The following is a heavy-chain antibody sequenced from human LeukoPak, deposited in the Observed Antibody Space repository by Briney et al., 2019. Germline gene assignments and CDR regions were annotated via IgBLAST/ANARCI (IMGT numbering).Heavy chain of an antibody. V-gene: IGHV3-23*01. CDR3: AMSRDILTGNNYSMDV. J-gene: IGHJ6*02. CDR2: ISGSGGST. Sequence: PGGPLRLSCAASGFTFSSYAMSWVRQAPGKGLEWVSAISGSGGSTYYADSVKGRFTISRDNSKNTLYLQMNSLRAEDTAVYYCAMSRDILTGNNYSMDVWGQGTTVTVSS. CDR1: GFTFSSYA. D-gene: IGHD3-9*01.